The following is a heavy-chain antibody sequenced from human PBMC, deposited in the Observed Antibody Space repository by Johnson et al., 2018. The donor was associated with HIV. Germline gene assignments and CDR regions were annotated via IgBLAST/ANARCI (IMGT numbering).Heavy chain of an antibody. CDR3: ARAGRWSGDTFDI. V-gene: IGHV3-23*04. Sequence: VQLVESGGGLVQRGGSLRLSCAASGVTFSSYAMSWVRQAPGKGLEWVSAISGSGGSTYYADSVKGRFTISRDNSKNSLYLQMNSLRAGDTAVYYCARAGRWSGDTFDIWGQGTMVTVSS. J-gene: IGHJ3*02. D-gene: IGHD3-10*01. CDR2: ISGSGGST. CDR1: GVTFSSYA.